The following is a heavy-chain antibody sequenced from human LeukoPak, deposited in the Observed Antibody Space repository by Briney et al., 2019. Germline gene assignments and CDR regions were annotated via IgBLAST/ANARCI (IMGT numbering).Heavy chain of an antibody. D-gene: IGHD6-25*01. CDR3: ARERGGYFDI. J-gene: IGHJ3*02. CDR2: IYYSGST. V-gene: IGHV4-39*07. CDR1: GGSISSSSYY. Sequence: SETLSLTCTVSGGSISSSSYYWGWIRQPPGKGLEWIGSIYYSGSTYYNPSLKSRVTISVDTSKNQFSLQLSSVTAADTAVYYCARERGGYFDIWGQGTMVTVSS.